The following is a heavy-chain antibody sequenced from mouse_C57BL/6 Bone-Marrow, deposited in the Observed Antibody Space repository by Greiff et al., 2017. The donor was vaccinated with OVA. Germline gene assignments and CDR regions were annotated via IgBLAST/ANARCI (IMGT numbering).Heavy chain of an antibody. Sequence: QVQLQQPGAELVKPGASVKMSCKASGYTFTSYWITWVKQRPGQGLEWIGDIYPGSGSTNYHEKFKSKAPLTVDTSSSTAYMKRSSLTSEDSAVYYCARSELAWFAYWGQGTLVTVSA. D-gene: IGHD4-1*01. J-gene: IGHJ3*01. V-gene: IGHV1-55*01. CDR3: ARSELAWFAY. CDR2: IYPGSGST. CDR1: GYTFTSYW.